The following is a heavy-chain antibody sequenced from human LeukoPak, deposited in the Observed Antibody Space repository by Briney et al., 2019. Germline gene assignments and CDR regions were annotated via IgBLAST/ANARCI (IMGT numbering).Heavy chain of an antibody. Sequence: SVKVSCKASGGTFSSYAISWVRQAPGQGLEWMGGIIPIFGTANYAQKFQGRVTITADKSTSTAYMELSSLRSEDTAVYYCARTLYIAAVPGGFDYWGQGTLVTVSS. CDR1: GGTFSSYA. CDR2: IIPIFGTA. J-gene: IGHJ4*02. V-gene: IGHV1-69*06. D-gene: IGHD6-13*01. CDR3: ARTLYIAAVPGGFDY.